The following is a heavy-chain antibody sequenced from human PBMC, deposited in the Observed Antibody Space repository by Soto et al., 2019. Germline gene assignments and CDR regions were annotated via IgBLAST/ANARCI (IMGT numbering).Heavy chain of an antibody. V-gene: IGHV3-30*18. Sequence: QVQLVESGGGVFQPGRSLRLSCAASGFTFSTYGMHWVRQAPGKGLEWVAAMSYVGTKQYYVDSVKGRFTISRDNSRNTLFLQVNSLRDEDTAVYYCAKEYGSTWIDHWGQGTLVTVSS. CDR3: AKEYGSTWIDH. D-gene: IGHD6-13*01. CDR2: MSYVGTKQ. J-gene: IGHJ4*02. CDR1: GFTFSTYG.